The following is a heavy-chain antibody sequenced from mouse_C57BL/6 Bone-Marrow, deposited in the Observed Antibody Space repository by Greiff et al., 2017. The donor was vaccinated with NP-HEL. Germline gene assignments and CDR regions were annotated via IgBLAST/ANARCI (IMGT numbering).Heavy chain of an antibody. Sequence: QVHVKQSGAELARPGASVKMSCKASGYTFTSYTMHWVKQRPGQGLEWIGYINPSSGYTKYNQKFKDKATLTADKSSSTAYMQLSSLTSEDSAVYYCARGHSNCPGDYWGQGTTLTVSS. CDR3: ARGHSNCPGDY. CDR1: GYTFTSYT. J-gene: IGHJ2*01. D-gene: IGHD2-5*01. CDR2: INPSSGYT. V-gene: IGHV1-4*01.